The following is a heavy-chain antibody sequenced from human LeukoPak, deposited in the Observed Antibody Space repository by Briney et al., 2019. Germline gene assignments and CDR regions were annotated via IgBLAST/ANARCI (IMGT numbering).Heavy chain of an antibody. D-gene: IGHD2-8*01. CDR2: IDPYTGNT. V-gene: IGHV1-2*02. CDR3: ARENGASKP. J-gene: IGHJ5*02. CDR1: GYTFVGYY. Sequence: ASVKVSCKASGYTFVGYYLHWVRQAPGQGLEWMAWIDPYTGNTHYAQKFQGRITVTRDTSVSTTYMELSWLTSDDTARYYCARENGASKPWGKGPLVTVSP.